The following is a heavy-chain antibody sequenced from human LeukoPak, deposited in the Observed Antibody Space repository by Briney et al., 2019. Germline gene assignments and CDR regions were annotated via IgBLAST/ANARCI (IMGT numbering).Heavy chain of an antibody. D-gene: IGHD1-26*01. V-gene: IGHV3-7*01. CDR2: IKQDGSEK. Sequence: GGSLRLSCAASGFTFSSYWMSWVRQAPGKGLEWVANIKQDGSEKYYVDSAKGRFTISRDNAKNSLYLQMNSLRAEDTAVYYCAKAHSGSYFDYWGQGTLVTVSS. CDR1: GFTFSSYW. J-gene: IGHJ4*02. CDR3: AKAHSGSYFDY.